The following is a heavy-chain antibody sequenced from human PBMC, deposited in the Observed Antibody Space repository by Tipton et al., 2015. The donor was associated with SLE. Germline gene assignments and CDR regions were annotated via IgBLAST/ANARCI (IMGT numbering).Heavy chain of an antibody. Sequence: LRLSCAVYGGSFSGYYWSWIRQSPGKGLEWIGEINHSGNTNYNPSLKSRVTISVDTSKNQFSLRLSSVTAADTAVYYCARGLSLRQRITIFGVVHWFDPWGQGTLVTVSS. J-gene: IGHJ5*02. D-gene: IGHD3-3*01. CDR3: ARGLSLRQRITIFGVVHWFDP. V-gene: IGHV4-34*01. CDR1: GGSFSGYY. CDR2: INHSGNT.